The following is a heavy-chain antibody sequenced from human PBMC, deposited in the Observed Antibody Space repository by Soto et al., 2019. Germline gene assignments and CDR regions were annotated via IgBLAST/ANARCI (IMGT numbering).Heavy chain of an antibody. Sequence: ASVKVSCKASGYTFTSYAIHWVRQAPGQRLEWMGWINAGNGNTKYSQKFQGRVTITRDTSASTAYMELSSLRSEDTAVYYCARERYDILTGSAPFDFWGQGTLVTVSA. CDR3: ARERYDILTGSAPFDF. D-gene: IGHD3-9*01. CDR1: GYTFTSYA. V-gene: IGHV1-3*01. CDR2: INAGNGNT. J-gene: IGHJ4*02.